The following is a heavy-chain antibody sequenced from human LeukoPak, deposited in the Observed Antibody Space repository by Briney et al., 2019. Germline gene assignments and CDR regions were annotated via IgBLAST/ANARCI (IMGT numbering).Heavy chain of an antibody. CDR3: ARDYPSYDFWSGYYPNWLDP. J-gene: IGHJ5*02. V-gene: IGHV4-61*02. Sequence: SQTLSLTCTVSGGSISSGSYYWSWIRQPAGKGLEWIGRIYTSGSTNYNPSLKSRVTISVDTSKNQFSLKLSSVTAADTAVYYCARDYPSYDFWSGYYPNWLDPWGQGTLVTVSS. D-gene: IGHD3-3*01. CDR1: GGSISSGSYY. CDR2: IYTSGST.